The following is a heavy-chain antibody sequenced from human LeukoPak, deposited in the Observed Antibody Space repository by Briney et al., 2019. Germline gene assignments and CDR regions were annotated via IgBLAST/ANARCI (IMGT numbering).Heavy chain of an antibody. J-gene: IGHJ4*02. CDR1: GYTFTSYG. D-gene: IGHD6-13*01. V-gene: IGHV1-46*01. CDR3: ARDSMAAAGPEYYFDY. Sequence: ASVKVSCKASGYTFTSYGISWVRQAPGQGLEWMGVINPSGGRTTYAQKFQGRVTMSRDTSTSTVYMELSSLRSEDTAVYYCARDSMAAAGPEYYFDYWGQGSLVTVSS. CDR2: INPSGGRT.